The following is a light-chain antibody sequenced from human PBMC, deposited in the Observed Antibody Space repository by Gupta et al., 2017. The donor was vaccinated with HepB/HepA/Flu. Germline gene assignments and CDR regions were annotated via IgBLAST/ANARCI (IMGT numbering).Light chain of an antibody. CDR1: SGSFPSNF. Sequence: NSKLTQPHSVSESPGKPVTISCTGSSGSFPSNFVQWYQQRPGSAPTTVIYDHNQRPSGVPDRVACSLYRSYNSATLTIYGLRTEDEADYYCQSYDTTSEVFGTGTKLTVL. CDR3: QSYDTTSEV. V-gene: IGLV6-57*02. CDR2: DHN. J-gene: IGLJ1*01.